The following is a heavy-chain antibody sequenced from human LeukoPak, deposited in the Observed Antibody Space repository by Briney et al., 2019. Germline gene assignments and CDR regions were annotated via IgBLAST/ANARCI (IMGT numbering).Heavy chain of an antibody. CDR1: GFTFSDYY. Sequence: PGGSLRLSCAALGFTFSDYYMSWIRQAPGKGLEWISYISSSSTYTNYADSVKGRFTISRDNAKNSLYLQMDSLRAEDTAVYYCAGAMVRGLIIPFDYWGQGTLVTVSS. CDR2: ISSSSTYT. CDR3: AGAMVRGLIIPFDY. J-gene: IGHJ4*02. D-gene: IGHD3-10*01. V-gene: IGHV3-11*03.